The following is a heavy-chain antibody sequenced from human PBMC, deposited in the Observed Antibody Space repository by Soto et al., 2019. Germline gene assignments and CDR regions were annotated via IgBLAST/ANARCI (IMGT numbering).Heavy chain of an antibody. Sequence: GESLKISCAASGFTFSSYSMNWVRQAPGKGLEWVSSISSSSTYIYYADSVKGRFTISRDNAKNSLYLQMNSLRAEDTAVYYCAREPYSSSRYDAFDIWGQGTMVTVSS. CDR2: ISSSSTYI. J-gene: IGHJ3*02. CDR1: GFTFSSYS. D-gene: IGHD6-13*01. CDR3: AREPYSSSRYDAFDI. V-gene: IGHV3-21*01.